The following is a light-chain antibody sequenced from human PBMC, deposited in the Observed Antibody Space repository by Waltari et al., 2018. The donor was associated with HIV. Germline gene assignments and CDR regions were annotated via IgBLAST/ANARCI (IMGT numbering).Light chain of an antibody. CDR2: GAS. CDR3: QQTSSFPLT. CDR1: EGIGNW. Sequence: DIQMSQNPRPMYASVGDRVTTTCRASEGIGNWLGWYQQKSGKAPKLLILGASTLQSGVPSRFNGTGSGTTFSLTITVLHPEDFATYFCQQTSSFPLTFGPGTTLDI. J-gene: IGKJ2*01. V-gene: IGKV1-12*01.